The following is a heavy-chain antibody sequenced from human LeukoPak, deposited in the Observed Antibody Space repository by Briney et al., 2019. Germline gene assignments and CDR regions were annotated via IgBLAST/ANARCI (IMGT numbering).Heavy chain of an antibody. V-gene: IGHV3-7*05. J-gene: IGHJ4*02. CDR3: AVYCSGGSCFRN. CDR2: INQDGSEK. Sequence: GGSLRLSCAASGFTFSSYWVSWVRQAPGKGLEWVANINQDGSEKYYVDSVKGRFTISRDNAKNSVYLQMNSLRADDTAVYYCAVYCSGGSCFRNWGQGTLVTVSS. D-gene: IGHD2-15*01. CDR1: GFTFSSYW.